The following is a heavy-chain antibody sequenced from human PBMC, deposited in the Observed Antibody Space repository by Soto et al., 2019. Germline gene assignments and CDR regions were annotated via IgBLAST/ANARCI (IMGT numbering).Heavy chain of an antibody. J-gene: IGHJ6*01. CDR3: ASPGIAAAGILRDV. CDR2: IYYSGST. Sequence: PSETLSLTCTLAGGSISSSSYYWGWIRQPRGKGLEWIGSIYYSGSTYYNPSLKSRVYISVDTSKNQVSLKLSSVTAADTAVYYCASPGIAAAGILRDVWGQGHTVTVS. V-gene: IGHV4-39*01. CDR1: GGSISSSSYY. D-gene: IGHD6-13*01.